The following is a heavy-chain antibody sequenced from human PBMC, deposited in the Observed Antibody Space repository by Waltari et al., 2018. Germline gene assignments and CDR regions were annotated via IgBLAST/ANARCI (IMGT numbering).Heavy chain of an antibody. D-gene: IGHD3-16*02. V-gene: IGHV1-69*13. CDR1: GGTFSSYA. J-gene: IGHJ3*02. Sequence: QVQLVQSGAEVKKPGSSVKVSCKASGGTFSSYAISWVRQAPGQGLEWMGGIIPIFGTANDAQKLQGRVTITADESTSTAYMELSSLRSEDTAVYYCARVDLITFGGVIVIPNAFDIWGQGTMVTVSS. CDR2: IIPIFGTA. CDR3: ARVDLITFGGVIVIPNAFDI.